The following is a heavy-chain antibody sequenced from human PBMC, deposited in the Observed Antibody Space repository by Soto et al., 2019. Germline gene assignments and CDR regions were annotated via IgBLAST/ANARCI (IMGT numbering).Heavy chain of an antibody. V-gene: IGHV4-38-2*02. D-gene: IGHD2-8*02. CDR2: IYHSGST. J-gene: IGHJ5*02. CDR1: GYSISSGYY. CDR3: ARDRTEPNWFDP. Sequence: SETLSLTCAVSGYSISSGYYWGWIRQPPGKGLEWIGSIYHSGSTYYNPSLKSRVTISVDTSKNQFSLKLSSVTAADTAVYYCARDRTEPNWFDPWGQGTLVTVSS.